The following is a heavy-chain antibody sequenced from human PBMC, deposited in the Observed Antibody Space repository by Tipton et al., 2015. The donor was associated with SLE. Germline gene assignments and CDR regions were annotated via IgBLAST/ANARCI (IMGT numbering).Heavy chain of an antibody. D-gene: IGHD1-26*01. J-gene: IGHJ6*02. Sequence: SLRLSCAASGFTFGDYGMTWVRQAPGKGLEWVSGINWSGGSVGYADSVRGRFTISRDNAKNSLYLQMNSLRAEDTAVYYCARDLVGPTGYGMDVWGQGTTVTVSS. CDR1: GFTFGDYG. CDR3: ARDLVGPTGYGMDV. CDR2: INWSGGSV. V-gene: IGHV3-20*04.